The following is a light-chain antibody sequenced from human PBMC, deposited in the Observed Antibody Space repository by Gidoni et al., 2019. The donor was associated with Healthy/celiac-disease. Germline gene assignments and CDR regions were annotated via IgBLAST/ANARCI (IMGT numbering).Light chain of an antibody. J-gene: IGKJ3*01. Sequence: GDRVTITYRASQGISSALAWYQQKPGKAPKLLIYDASSLESGVPSRFSGSGSGTDFTLTISSLQPEDFATYYCQQFNSYLFTFGPGTKVDIK. CDR3: QQFNSYLFT. CDR1: QGISSA. CDR2: DAS. V-gene: IGKV1-13*02.